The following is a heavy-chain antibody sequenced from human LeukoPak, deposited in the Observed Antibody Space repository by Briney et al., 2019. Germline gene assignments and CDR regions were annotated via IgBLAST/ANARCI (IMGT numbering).Heavy chain of an antibody. CDR3: ARTQRPGYTSSSFDY. CDR1: GYSFTLYW. CDR2: IDPSDSYT. Sequence: GESLQISCKGSGYSFTLYWISWVRQMPGKGLEWMGRIDPSDSYTNYSPSFQGHVTISADKSISTAYLQWSSLKASDTAMYYCARTQRPGYTSSSFDYWGQGSLVTVSS. J-gene: IGHJ4*02. V-gene: IGHV5-10-1*01. D-gene: IGHD6-13*01.